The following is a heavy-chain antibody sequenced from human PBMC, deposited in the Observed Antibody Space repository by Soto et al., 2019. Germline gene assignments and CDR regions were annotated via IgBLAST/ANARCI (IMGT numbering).Heavy chain of an antibody. CDR1: GFPVSTYV. CDR2: IWYDEGNK. D-gene: IGHD1-26*01. CDR3: ARDAYSGNYQYWFDP. J-gene: IGHJ5*02. Sequence: GGSLRLSCAASGFPVSTYVMTWVRQAPGKGLEWVSTIWYDEGNKYYADSVKGRFTISRDNSKNTLYLQMNSLRAEDTAVYYCARDAYSGNYQYWFDPWGQGTLVTVSS. V-gene: IGHV3-33*08.